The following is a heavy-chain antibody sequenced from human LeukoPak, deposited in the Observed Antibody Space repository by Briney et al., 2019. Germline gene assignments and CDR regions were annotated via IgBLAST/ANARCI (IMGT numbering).Heavy chain of an antibody. CDR1: GFTFSSYA. D-gene: IGHD6-13*01. J-gene: IGHJ4*02. CDR3: AKDQGTGIAAAGTSHY. Sequence: GGPLRLSCAASGFTFSSYAMSWVRQAPGKGLEWVSVISGSGGSTYYADSVKGRFTISRDNSKNTLYLQMNSLRAEDTAVYYCAKDQGTGIAAAGTSHYWGQGTLVTVSS. CDR2: ISGSGGST. V-gene: IGHV3-23*01.